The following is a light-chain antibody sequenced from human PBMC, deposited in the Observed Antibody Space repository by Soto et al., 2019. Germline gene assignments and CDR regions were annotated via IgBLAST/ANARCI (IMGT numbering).Light chain of an antibody. CDR1: QGIGND. CDR2: AAS. Sequence: IQMTQSPSTLSASVGDRVTIACRASQGIGNDLGWYQQKPGKAPKLLIYAASSLQSGVPSRFSGSGSGTDFTLTISSLQPEDFATYYCLQDSDYPWAFGPGTKVDIK. CDR3: LQDSDYPWA. V-gene: IGKV1-6*01. J-gene: IGKJ1*01.